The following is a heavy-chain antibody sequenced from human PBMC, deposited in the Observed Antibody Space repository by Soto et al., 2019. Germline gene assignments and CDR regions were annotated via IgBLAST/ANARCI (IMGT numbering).Heavy chain of an antibody. V-gene: IGHV3-21*01. CDR1: GFTFSTYT. Sequence: GSLRLSCASSGFTFSTYTMNWVRQAPGRGLEWVSSINGRGNYIYCAESVKGRFTISRDNAKNSLYLQMDRLRAEDTALYYCVREDGKVGTNSAFDYWGLGAMVTVYS. D-gene: IGHD1-26*01. J-gene: IGHJ4*02. CDR2: INGRGNYI. CDR3: VREDGKVGTNSAFDY.